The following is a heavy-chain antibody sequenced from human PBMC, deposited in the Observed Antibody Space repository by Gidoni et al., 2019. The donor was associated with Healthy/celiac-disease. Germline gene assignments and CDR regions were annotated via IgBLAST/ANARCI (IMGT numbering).Heavy chain of an antibody. V-gene: IGHV4-59*01. CDR1: GGSISSYY. J-gene: IGHJ5*02. D-gene: IGHD6-6*01. CDR2: IDYSGST. Sequence: QVQLQEPGPGLVTPSETLSLTCTVSGGSISSYYWSWIRQPPGKGLEWIGYIDYSGSTNYNPSLKSRVTISVDTSKNQFSLKLSSVTAADTAVYYCARGYSSSCWFDPWGQGTLVTVSS. CDR3: ARGYSSSCWFDP.